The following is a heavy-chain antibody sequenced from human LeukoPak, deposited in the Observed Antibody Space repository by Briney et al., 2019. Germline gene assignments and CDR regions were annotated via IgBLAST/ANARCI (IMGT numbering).Heavy chain of an antibody. Sequence: SDTLSLTRAVYGGSFSGYYWSWIRQPPGKGLECIGEINHSGSTNYNPSLKSRVTISVDTSKNQFSLKLSSVTAADTAVYYCARGGGQKVADYDFWSGYPPTRGIWFDPWGQGTLVTVSS. CDR1: GGSFSGYY. CDR2: INHSGST. J-gene: IGHJ5*02. V-gene: IGHV4-34*01. CDR3: ARGGGQKVADYDFWSGYPPTRGIWFDP. D-gene: IGHD3-3*01.